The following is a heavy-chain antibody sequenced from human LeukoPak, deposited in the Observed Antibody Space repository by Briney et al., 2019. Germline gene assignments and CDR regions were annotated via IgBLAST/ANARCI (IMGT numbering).Heavy chain of an antibody. CDR2: IYTSGST. V-gene: IGHV4-4*07. J-gene: IGHJ3*02. CDR3: ARVPYYYDSSGYYEVGAFDI. D-gene: IGHD3-22*01. Sequence: SSETLSLTCTVSAGSISSYYWSWIRQPAGRELEWIGRIYTSGSTNYNPSLKSRVTMSVDTSKNQFSLKLSSVTAADTAVYYCARVPYYYDSSGYYEVGAFDIWGQGTMVTVSS. CDR1: AGSISSYY.